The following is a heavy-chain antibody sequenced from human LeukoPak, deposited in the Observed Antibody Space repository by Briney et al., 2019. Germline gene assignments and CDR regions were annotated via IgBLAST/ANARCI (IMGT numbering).Heavy chain of an antibody. CDR1: NDPISSDYF. CDR2: VSHSGDT. J-gene: IGHJ6*03. CDR3: AREREYYYMDV. V-gene: IGHV4-38-2*02. Sequence: PSETLSLTCTVSNDPISSDYFWAWIRQAPGKGLDYLGSVSHSGDTFYNPSLKTRVSISVDTSKNLFSLKLTSVTAADTAIYYCAREREYYYMDVWGKGTTVRVSS.